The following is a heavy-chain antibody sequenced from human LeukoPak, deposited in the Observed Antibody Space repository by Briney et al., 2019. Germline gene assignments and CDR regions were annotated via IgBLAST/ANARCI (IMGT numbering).Heavy chain of an antibody. CDR2: IYYSGST. Sequence: SETLSLTCTVSGGSISSYYWSWIRQPPGKGLECIYYSGSTNYNPSLKSRVTISVDTSKNQFSLKLSSVTAADTAVYYCAGTHYGFWSGYYPHYYYYYMDVWGKGTTVTVSS. V-gene: IGHV4-59*01. CDR3: AGTHYGFWSGYYPHYYYYYMDV. J-gene: IGHJ6*03. D-gene: IGHD3-3*01. CDR1: GGSISSYY.